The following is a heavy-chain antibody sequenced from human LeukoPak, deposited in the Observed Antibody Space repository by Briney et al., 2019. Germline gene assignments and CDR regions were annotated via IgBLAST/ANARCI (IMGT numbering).Heavy chain of an antibody. CDR3: AKSNGYGLIDI. D-gene: IGHD3-10*01. CDR2: IFYSGST. Sequence: SETLSLTCAVYGGSFSGYYWGWVRQPPGKALEWIGNIFYSGSTYYSPSLRSRVTISLDTSRNQFSLKLNSVTAADTAVYYCAKSNGYGLIDIWGQGTMVTVSS. CDR1: GGSFSGYY. V-gene: IGHV4-34*12. J-gene: IGHJ3*02.